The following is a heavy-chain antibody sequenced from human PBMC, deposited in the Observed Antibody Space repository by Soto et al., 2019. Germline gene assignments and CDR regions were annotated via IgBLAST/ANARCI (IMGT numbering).Heavy chain of an antibody. V-gene: IGHV3-48*02. J-gene: IGHJ4*02. CDR3: ARGGVATIFGDS. CDR2: IDSSSKTI. CDR1: GFTFSRYS. Sequence: GGSLRLSCAASGFTFSRYSMNWVRQAPGKGLEWLSYIDSSSKTIYYADSVKGRFIISRDNAKNSLYLQMSSLRDDDTAVYYCARGGVATIFGDSWGQGTLVTVSS. D-gene: IGHD5-12*01.